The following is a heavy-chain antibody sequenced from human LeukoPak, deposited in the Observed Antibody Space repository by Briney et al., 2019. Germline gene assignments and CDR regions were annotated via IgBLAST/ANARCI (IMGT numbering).Heavy chain of an antibody. Sequence: SETLSLTCTVSGGSISSNSYYWGWIRQPPGKGLEWIGSIYYSGNTYYNPSLKSRVTISVDTSKNQFSLKLSSVTAADTAVYYCARRRIAVAGTSYFDYWGQGTLVTVSS. V-gene: IGHV4-39*01. D-gene: IGHD6-19*01. CDR3: ARRRIAVAGTSYFDY. CDR1: GGSISSNSYY. J-gene: IGHJ4*02. CDR2: IYYSGNT.